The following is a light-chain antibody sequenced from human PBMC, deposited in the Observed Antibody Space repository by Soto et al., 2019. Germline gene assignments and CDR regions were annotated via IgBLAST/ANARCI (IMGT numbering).Light chain of an antibody. CDR2: EVS. Sequence: QSALTQPASVSGSPGQSITMSCTGSSSDIGTYNFVSWYQQHAGKAPRLILYEVSNRPSGVSSRFSGSKSGNSASLTISGLQPEDEAHYFCSSYAATSTLVFGVGTKLTVL. CDR3: SSYAATSTLV. CDR1: SSDIGTYNF. J-gene: IGLJ3*02. V-gene: IGLV2-14*01.